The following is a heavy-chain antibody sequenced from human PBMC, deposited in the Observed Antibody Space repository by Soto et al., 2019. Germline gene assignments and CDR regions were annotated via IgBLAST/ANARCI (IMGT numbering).Heavy chain of an antibody. D-gene: IGHD1-26*01. CDR1: GFTFSSYD. CDR2: IDTAGDT. V-gene: IGHV3-13*01. J-gene: IGHJ5*02. CDR3: EGRRLGGFDP. Sequence: EVQLVESGGDLVQPGGSLRLSCAASGFTFSSYDMHWVRQATGRGLEWVSGIDTAGDTYYPDSVKGRFTVSRENAKNSLYLQMNNLRAGDTAVYYCEGRRLGGFDPWGQGTLVTVSS.